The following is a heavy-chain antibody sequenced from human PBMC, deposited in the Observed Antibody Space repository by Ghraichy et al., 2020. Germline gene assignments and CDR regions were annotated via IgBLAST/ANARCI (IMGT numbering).Heavy chain of an antibody. Sequence: GGSLRLSCAASGFTFSSYGMHWVRQAPGKGLEWVAVIWYDGSNKYYADSVKGRFTISRDNSKNTLYLQMNSLRAEDTAVYYCARGGGEYSGYDCVDYWGQGTLVTVSS. CDR2: IWYDGSNK. V-gene: IGHV3-33*01. D-gene: IGHD5-12*01. CDR3: ARGGGEYSGYDCVDY. J-gene: IGHJ4*02. CDR1: GFTFSSYG.